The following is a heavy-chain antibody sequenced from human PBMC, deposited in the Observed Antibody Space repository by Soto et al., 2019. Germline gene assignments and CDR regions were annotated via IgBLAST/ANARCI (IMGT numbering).Heavy chain of an antibody. CDR1: GGSFTSNNW. J-gene: IGHJ6*02. CDR2: IYRTGST. Sequence: SETLSLTCAVSGGSFTSNNWWTWVRQPPGQGLEWIGEIYRTGSTNYNPSLKSRVTISVDTSKNQFSLKLSSVTAADTAVYYCAREARLGYYYGMDVWGQGTTVTVS. CDR3: AREARLGYYYGMDV. V-gene: IGHV4-4*02. D-gene: IGHD6-6*01.